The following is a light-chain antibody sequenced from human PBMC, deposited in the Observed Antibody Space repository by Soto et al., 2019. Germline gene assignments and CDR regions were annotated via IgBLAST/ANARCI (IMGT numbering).Light chain of an antibody. Sequence: EIVLTQSPGTLSLSPGEGATLSCRASQSITSNYLAWYQQRPGQAPRLLIYGASTRAAGVPDRFSGSGSGTDFTLTITRLEPEDCAVYYCQQYGRSPLLYTFGQGTKLGV. CDR3: QQYGRSPLLYT. V-gene: IGKV3-20*01. CDR1: QSITSNY. CDR2: GAS. J-gene: IGKJ2*01.